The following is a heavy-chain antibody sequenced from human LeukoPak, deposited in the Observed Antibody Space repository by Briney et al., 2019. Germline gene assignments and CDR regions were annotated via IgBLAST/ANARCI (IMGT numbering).Heavy chain of an antibody. D-gene: IGHD6-13*01. V-gene: IGHV3-21*01. J-gene: IGHJ5*02. CDR3: ARVNLAAAGSWFDP. CDR2: ISSSSSYI. Sequence: GGSLRLSCAASGFTFSSYSMNWVRQAPGKGLEWVSYISSSSSYIYYADSVKGRFTISRDNAKNSLYLQMNSLRAEDTAVYYCARVNLAAAGSWFDPWGQGTLVTVSS. CDR1: GFTFSSYS.